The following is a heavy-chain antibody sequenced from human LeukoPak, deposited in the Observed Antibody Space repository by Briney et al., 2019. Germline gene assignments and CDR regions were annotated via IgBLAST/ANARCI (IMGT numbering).Heavy chain of an antibody. D-gene: IGHD3-10*01. Sequence: SQTLSLTCTVSGGSISSGDYYWSWIRQPPGKGLEWIGYIYYSGSTNYNPSLKRRVTIPVDTSKNQFSLKLSSVTAAETAVYYCARDPAYYYGSGSSYNWFDPWGQGTLVTVSS. V-gene: IGHV4-61*08. CDR3: ARDPAYYYGSGSSYNWFDP. J-gene: IGHJ5*02. CDR1: GGSISSGDYY. CDR2: IYYSGST.